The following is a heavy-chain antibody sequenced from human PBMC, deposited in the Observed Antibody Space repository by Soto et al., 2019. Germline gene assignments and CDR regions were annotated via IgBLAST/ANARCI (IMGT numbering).Heavy chain of an antibody. J-gene: IGHJ4*02. CDR2: PGATGRTT. D-gene: IGHD1-20*01. Sequence: WRWLRLSCAASRFSFNIYAMTCVRQAPGKGLERVSTPGATGRTTYYSDSVKGRFTVSRDNPKNTLDLQMSNLRAEDTAVYYCATVNNTSRSFDYWDQGTLVA. CDR3: ATVNNTSRSFDY. V-gene: IGHV3-23*01. CDR1: RFSFNIYA.